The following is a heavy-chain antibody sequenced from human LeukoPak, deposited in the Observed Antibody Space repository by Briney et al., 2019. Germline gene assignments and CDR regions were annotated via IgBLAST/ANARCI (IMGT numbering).Heavy chain of an antibody. CDR3: ARDHYCSGGSCYSVPFDY. J-gene: IGHJ4*02. D-gene: IGHD2-15*01. Sequence: GGSLRLSCAASGFTVSSNYMSWVRQAPGKGLEWVSKISSSGSSIYYADSVKGRFTVSRDNAKNSLFLQMNSLRAEDTAVYYCARDHYCSGGSCYSVPFDYWGQGTLVTVSS. CDR1: GFTVSSNY. V-gene: IGHV3-11*04. CDR2: ISSSGSSI.